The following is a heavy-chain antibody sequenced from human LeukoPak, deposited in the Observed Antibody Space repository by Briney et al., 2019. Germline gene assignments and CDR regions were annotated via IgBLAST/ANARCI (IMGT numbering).Heavy chain of an antibody. V-gene: IGHV3-21*01. J-gene: IGHJ4*02. CDR2: ISSSSSYI. CDR3: ARDQVVAGSPLDY. D-gene: IGHD6-19*01. CDR1: GFTFSSYS. Sequence: GSLRLSCAASGFTFSSYSMNWVRQAPGKGLEWVSSISSSSSYIYYADSVKGRFTISRDNAKNSLYLQMNSLRAEDTAVYYCARDQVVAGSPLDYWGQGTLVTVSS.